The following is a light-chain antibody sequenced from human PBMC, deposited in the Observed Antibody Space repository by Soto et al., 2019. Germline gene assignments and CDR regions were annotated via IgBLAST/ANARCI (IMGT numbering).Light chain of an antibody. V-gene: IGKV1D-12*01. CDR1: QTFSSL. Sequence: DIQLTQSPSSVSASVGDTVTLTCRSDQTFSSLLAWYQHKPGKAPKLLIYAASTLQNGAPSRFSGSGSGTVFTLTITRLQPEDSATYYFQQTNRFPLNFGGGTNVEIK. CDR2: AAS. J-gene: IGKJ4*01. CDR3: QQTNRFPLN.